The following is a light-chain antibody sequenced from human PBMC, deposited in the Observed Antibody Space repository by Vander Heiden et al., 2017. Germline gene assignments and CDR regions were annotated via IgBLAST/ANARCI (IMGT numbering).Light chain of an antibody. CDR3: QTWDSNTAV. CDR1: ALGGTI. CDR2: QGT. V-gene: IGLV3-1*01. J-gene: IGLJ2*01. Sequence: SFELSQPPSLSVSPGPTATIPCSGDALGGTIVSWYQHQSGQSPILVIYQGTKRPTGSPERFSGSNSGNTATLTISETQALDEADYYCQTWDSNTAVFGGGTKLTVL.